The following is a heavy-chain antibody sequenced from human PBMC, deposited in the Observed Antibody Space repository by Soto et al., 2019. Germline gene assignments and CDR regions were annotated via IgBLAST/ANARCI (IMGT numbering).Heavy chain of an antibody. Sequence: LRLSCAASGFTFSNYGVHWVRQAPGKGLEWVAVIWYDGSSEYYTESVKGRFTISRDNSKNTLYLQMNSLRAEDTAVYYCARVPGSGTYYDNRIANDAFDIWGQGTMVTVSS. CDR3: ARVPGSGTYYDNRIANDAFDI. V-gene: IGHV3-33*01. CDR2: IWYDGSSE. J-gene: IGHJ3*02. D-gene: IGHD3-10*01. CDR1: GFTFSNYG.